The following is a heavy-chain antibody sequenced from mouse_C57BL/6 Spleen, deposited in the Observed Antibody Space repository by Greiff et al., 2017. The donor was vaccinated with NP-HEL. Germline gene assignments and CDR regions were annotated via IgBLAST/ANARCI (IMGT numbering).Heavy chain of an antibody. CDR1: GYSITSGYY. CDR2: ISYDGSN. D-gene: IGHD2-4*01. CDR3: ARDQPIYYDYDDGAWFAY. Sequence: EVQLQESGPGLVKPSQSLSLTCSVTGYSITSGYYWNWIRQFPGNKLEWMGYISYDGSNNYNPSLKNRISITRDTSKNQFFLKLNSVTTEDTATYYCARDQPIYYDYDDGAWFAYWGQGTLVTVSA. J-gene: IGHJ3*01. V-gene: IGHV3-6*01.